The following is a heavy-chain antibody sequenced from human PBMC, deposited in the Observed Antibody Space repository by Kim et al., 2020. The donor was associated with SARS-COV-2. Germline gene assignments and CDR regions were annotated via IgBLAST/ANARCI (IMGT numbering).Heavy chain of an antibody. CDR3: AKDLWFGDLYYYCGMDV. J-gene: IGHJ6*02. V-gene: IGHV3-9*01. D-gene: IGHD3-10*01. CDR1: GFTFDDYA. CDR2: ISWNSGSI. Sequence: GGSLRLSCAASGFTFDDYAMHWVRQAPGKGLEWVSGISWNSGSIGYADSVKGRFTISRDNAKNSLYLQMNSLRAEDTALYYCAKDLWFGDLYYYCGMDVWGQGTTVTVSS.